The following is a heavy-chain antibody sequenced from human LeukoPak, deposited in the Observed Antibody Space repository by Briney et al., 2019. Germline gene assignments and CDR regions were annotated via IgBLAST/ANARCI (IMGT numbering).Heavy chain of an antibody. CDR3: ARQGQRGAFDI. CDR1: GGSISSYY. V-gene: IGHV4-59*08. J-gene: IGHJ3*02. Sequence: SETLSLTCTVSGGSISSYYWSWIRQPAGKGLEWIGRIYYSGSTNYNPSLKSRVTISVDTSKNQFSLKLSSVTAADTAVYYCARQGQRGAFDIWGQGTMVTVSS. D-gene: IGHD6-25*01. CDR2: IYYSGST.